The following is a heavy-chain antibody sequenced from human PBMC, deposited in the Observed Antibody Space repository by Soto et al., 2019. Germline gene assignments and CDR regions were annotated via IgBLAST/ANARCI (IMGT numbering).Heavy chain of an antibody. J-gene: IGHJ6*02. V-gene: IGHV1-69*13. CDR1: GGTFSSYA. CDR3: ASPDSYYDFWSGYYNYYGMDV. Sequence: ASVKVSCKASGGTFSSYAISWVRQAPGQGLEWMGGIIPIFGTANYAQKFQGRVTITADESTSTAYMELSSLRSEDTAVYYCASPDSYYDFWSGYYNYYGMDVWGQGPTGTVS. CDR2: IIPIFGTA. D-gene: IGHD3-3*01.